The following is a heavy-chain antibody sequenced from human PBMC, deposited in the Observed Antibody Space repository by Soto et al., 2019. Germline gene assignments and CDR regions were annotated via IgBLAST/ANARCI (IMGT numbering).Heavy chain of an antibody. J-gene: IGHJ4*02. Sequence: SGPTLVNPTQTLTLTCTFSGFSLSTSGVGVGWIRQPPGKALEWLALIYWDDDKRYSPSLKSRLTITKDTSKNQVVLTMTNMDPVDTATYYCALRGPEYCSGGSCYSAPFDYWGQGTLVTVSS. V-gene: IGHV2-5*02. D-gene: IGHD2-15*01. CDR1: GFSLSTSGVG. CDR2: IYWDDDK. CDR3: ALRGPEYCSGGSCYSAPFDY.